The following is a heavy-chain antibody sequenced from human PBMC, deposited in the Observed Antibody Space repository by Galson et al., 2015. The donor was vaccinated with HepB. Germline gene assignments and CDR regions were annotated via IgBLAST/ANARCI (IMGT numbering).Heavy chain of an antibody. V-gene: IGHV3-21*01. D-gene: IGHD3-16*01. Sequence: SLRLSCAASGFTFTSYTMNWVRQAPGKGLEWVSSIDSSNNYIYYADSVKGRFTISRDNAKNSLYLQMNSLRAEDTAVYYCARDLGAESTLEMWGQGTLVTVSS. CDR1: GFTFTSYT. J-gene: IGHJ3*02. CDR3: ARDLGAESTLEM. CDR2: IDSSNNYI.